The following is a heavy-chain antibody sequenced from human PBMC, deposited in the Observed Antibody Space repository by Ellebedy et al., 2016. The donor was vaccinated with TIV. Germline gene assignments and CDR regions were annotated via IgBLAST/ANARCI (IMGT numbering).Heavy chain of an antibody. D-gene: IGHD5-12*01. V-gene: IGHV3-7*01. Sequence: GESLKISXAASGFTFSSYWMSWVRQAPGKGLEWVANIKQDGSEKYYVDSVKGRFTISRDNAKNSLYLQMNSLRAEDTAVYYCARDSSPSVATGDFDYWGQGTLVTVSS. CDR1: GFTFSSYW. CDR2: IKQDGSEK. J-gene: IGHJ4*02. CDR3: ARDSSPSVATGDFDY.